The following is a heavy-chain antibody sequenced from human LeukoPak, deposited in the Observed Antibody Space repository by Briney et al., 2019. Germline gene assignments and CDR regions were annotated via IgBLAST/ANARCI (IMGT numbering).Heavy chain of an antibody. J-gene: IGHJ4*01. CDR1: GDTFSRYA. CDR2: IIPSAGRT. V-gene: IGHV1-46*01. D-gene: IGHD2-15*01. CDR3: AREYSGGNFDY. Sequence: ASVKVSCKASGDTFSRYAISWVRQAPGQGLEWMGIIIPSAGRTNYAQKFRGRVSMTTDMSTSTVYMELSSLRSEDTAVYYCAREYSGGNFDYWGQGTLVTVSS.